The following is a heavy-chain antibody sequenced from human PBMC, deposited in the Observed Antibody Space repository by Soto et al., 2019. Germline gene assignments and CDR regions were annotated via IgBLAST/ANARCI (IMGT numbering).Heavy chain of an antibody. D-gene: IGHD1-26*01. V-gene: IGHV1-18*01. CDR2: ISVYNGKT. CDR3: ARGVGTFDY. CDR1: GYTFTNYA. Sequence: QVQLVQSGAEVKKPGASVSVSCKTSGYTFTNYAISWVRQAPGQGLEWMGRISVYNGKTNYAQKVQGRVTMTTDTSTSTAYMELRTLRSDDTAVYYCARGVGTFDYWGQGTLVSVSS. J-gene: IGHJ4*02.